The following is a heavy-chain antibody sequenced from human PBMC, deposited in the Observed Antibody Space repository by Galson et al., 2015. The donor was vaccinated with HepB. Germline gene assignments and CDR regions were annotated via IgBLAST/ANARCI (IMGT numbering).Heavy chain of an antibody. J-gene: IGHJ4*02. CDR2: IWHDGSNQ. CDR1: GFTFSRHG. V-gene: IGHV3-33*01. Sequence: SLRLSCAASGFTFSRHGIHWVRQAPGKGLECVAMIWHDGSNQLYADSVKGRFTISRDTSKNKLYLQMNSLRAEDTATYYCVRESLMAMVTFDLWGRGTLVTVSS. D-gene: IGHD5-18*01. CDR3: VRESLMAMVTFDL.